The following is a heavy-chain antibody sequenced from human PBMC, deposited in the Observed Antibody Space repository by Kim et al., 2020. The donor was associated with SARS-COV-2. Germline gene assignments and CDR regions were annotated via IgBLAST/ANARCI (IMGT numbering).Heavy chain of an antibody. Sequence: SETLSLTCAVYGGSFSGYYWSWIRQPPGKGLEWIGEINHSGSTNYNPSLKSRVTISVDTSKNQFSLKLSSVTAADTAVYYCARERGYGSGAGYYYYGMDVWGQGTTVTVSS. CDR2: INHSGST. D-gene: IGHD3-10*01. CDR3: ARERGYGSGAGYYYYGMDV. J-gene: IGHJ6*02. V-gene: IGHV4-34*01. CDR1: GGSFSGYY.